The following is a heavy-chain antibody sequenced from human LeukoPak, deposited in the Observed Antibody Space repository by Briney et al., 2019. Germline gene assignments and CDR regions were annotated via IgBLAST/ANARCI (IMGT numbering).Heavy chain of an antibody. J-gene: IGHJ3*02. D-gene: IGHD3-16*01. CDR1: GYTFTSYG. CDR2: ISAYNGNT. V-gene: IGHV1-18*01. CDR3: ALPRGSPGPLGAFDI. Sequence: ASVKVSCKASGYTFTSYGISWVRQAPGQGLEWMGWISAYNGNTNYAQKLQGRVTMTTDTSTSTAYMELRSLRSDDTAVYYCALPRGSPGPLGAFDIWGRGTMVTVSS.